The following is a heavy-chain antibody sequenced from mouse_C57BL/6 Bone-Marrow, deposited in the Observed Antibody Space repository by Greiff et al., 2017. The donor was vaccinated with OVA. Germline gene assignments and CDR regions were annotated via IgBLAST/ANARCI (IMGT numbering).Heavy chain of an antibody. CDR3: ARSYDYDAMDY. J-gene: IGHJ4*01. CDR2: IHPNSGST. Sequence: VQLQQPGAELVKPGASVKLSCKASGYTFTSYWMHWVKQRPGQALEWIGMIHPNSGSTNYNEKFKSKATLTVDKSSSTAYMQLSSLTSEDSAVYYCARSYDYDAMDYWGQGTSVTVSS. CDR1: GYTFTSYW. V-gene: IGHV1-64*01. D-gene: IGHD2-12*01.